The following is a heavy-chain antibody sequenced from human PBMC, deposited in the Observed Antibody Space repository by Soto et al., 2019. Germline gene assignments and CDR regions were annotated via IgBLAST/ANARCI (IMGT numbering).Heavy chain of an antibody. Sequence: QVVQSGAEVKKPGSSVKVSSKASGGTFNRQAFSWVRQSPGQGLEWMGGFIPIFGTTDYSQKIKGRVTITADEATSTAYMELSSLTSDDTAVYYCARVDSSMFEGGEWFDPWGQGTLVTVSS. D-gene: IGHD3-10*02. CDR2: FIPIFGTT. V-gene: IGHV1-69*12. CDR1: GGTFNRQA. J-gene: IGHJ5*02. CDR3: ARVDSSMFEGGEWFDP.